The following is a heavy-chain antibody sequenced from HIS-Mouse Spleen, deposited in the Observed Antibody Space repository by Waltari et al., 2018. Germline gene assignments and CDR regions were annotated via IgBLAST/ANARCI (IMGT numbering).Heavy chain of an antibody. D-gene: IGHD4-4*01. J-gene: IGHJ4*02. V-gene: IGHV3-9*01. CDR2: ISWNSGSI. CDR3: AKDVKGYSNYYFDY. Sequence: WVSGISWNSGSIGYADSVKGRFTISRDNAKNSLYLQMNSLRAEDTALYYCAKDVKGYSNYYFDYWGQGTLVTVSS.